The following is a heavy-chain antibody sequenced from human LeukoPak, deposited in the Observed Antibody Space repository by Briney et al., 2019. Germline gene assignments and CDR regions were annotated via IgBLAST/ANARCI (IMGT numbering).Heavy chain of an antibody. J-gene: IGHJ4*02. Sequence: GSLRLSCAASGFTFSSYAMHWVRQAPGKGLEWVSSISSSSSYIYYADSVKGRFTISRDNAKNSLYLQMNSLRAEDTAVYYCARRIAVAGTALDYWGQGTLVTVSS. CDR3: ARRIAVAGTALDY. CDR1: GFTFSSYA. CDR2: ISSSSSYI. D-gene: IGHD6-19*01. V-gene: IGHV3-21*01.